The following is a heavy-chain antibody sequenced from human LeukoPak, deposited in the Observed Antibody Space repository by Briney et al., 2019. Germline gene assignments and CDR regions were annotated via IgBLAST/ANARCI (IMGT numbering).Heavy chain of an antibody. CDR3: ARARLTDYVWGRRTFDI. D-gene: IGHD3-16*01. J-gene: IGHJ3*02. Sequence: PGGSLRLSCAASGFTFRDYYMNWIRQAPGKGLEWVSYISSSGSTIYYADSVKGRFTISRDNAKKSLYLQMNSLRAEDTAVYYCARARLTDYVWGRRTFDIWGQGTMVTISS. CDR1: GFTFRDYY. V-gene: IGHV3-11*04. CDR2: ISSSGSTI.